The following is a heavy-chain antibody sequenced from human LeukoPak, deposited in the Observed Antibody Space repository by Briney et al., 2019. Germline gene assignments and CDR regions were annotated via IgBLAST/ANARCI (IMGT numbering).Heavy chain of an antibody. V-gene: IGHV4-39*07. CDR3: AGIGDGRTFDY. J-gene: IGHJ4*02. CDR1: GGSISRSNLY. Sequence: PSETLSLTCSVSGGSISRSNLYWGWIRQPPGKGLEWIGSIYYSGSTSYNPSLKSRVTISVDTSKNQFSLKLSSVTAADTAVYYCAGIGDGRTFDYWGQGTLVTVSS. D-gene: IGHD2-21*01. CDR2: IYYSGST.